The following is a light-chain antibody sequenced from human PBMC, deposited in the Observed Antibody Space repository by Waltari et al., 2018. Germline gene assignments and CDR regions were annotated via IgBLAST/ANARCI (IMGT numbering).Light chain of an antibody. V-gene: IGLV2-8*01. CDR2: EVT. J-gene: IGLJ2*01. Sequence: QSALTQPPSASGSPGQSVTISCTGTSIDVGDLLSWYQQHPGKAPQLMISEVTKRPSGVPDRFSGSKSGNTASLTVSGLQAEDEADYYCSSYAGSNNLVFGGGTKLTVL. CDR3: SSYAGSNNLV. CDR1: SIDVGDL.